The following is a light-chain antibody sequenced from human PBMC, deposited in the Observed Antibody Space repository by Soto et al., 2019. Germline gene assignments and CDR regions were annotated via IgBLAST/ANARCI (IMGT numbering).Light chain of an antibody. CDR3: QQYDTLPPNT. J-gene: IGKJ2*01. V-gene: IGKV1-33*01. Sequence: DIQMSQSPSSLSASVGDRFTITCQASQDIKNYLNWYQQRQGKAPKLLIYDASKLERGVPSRFSGSGSGKDFTFTITSLQAEDFATYYCQQYDTLPPNTFGQGTTLEIK. CDR1: QDIKNY. CDR2: DAS.